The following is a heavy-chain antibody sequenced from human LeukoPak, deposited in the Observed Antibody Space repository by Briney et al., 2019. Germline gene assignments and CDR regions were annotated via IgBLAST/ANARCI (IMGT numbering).Heavy chain of an antibody. CDR3: ARISLGAIWGYYYGMDV. J-gene: IGHJ6*02. D-gene: IGHD1-26*01. CDR1: GGTVSSYS. Sequence: GASVKVSCKASGGTVSSYSISWVRQAPGQGLEWMGGIIPIFDTADYAQKFQGRVTITADESTSTAYMELSSLRSEDTAVFYCARISLGAIWGYYYGMDVWGQGTTVTVSS. V-gene: IGHV1-69*13. CDR2: IIPIFDTA.